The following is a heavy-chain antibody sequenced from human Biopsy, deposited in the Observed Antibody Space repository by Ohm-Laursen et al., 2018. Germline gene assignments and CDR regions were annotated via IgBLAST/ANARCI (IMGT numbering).Heavy chain of an antibody. CDR1: GFSFSDYH. Sequence: SLRLSCTASGFSFSDYHMRWIRQAPGRGLEWVSYISGGGTIYYGDSMKGQVTISRDNAENSLYLQMHSLRAEDTAVYYCARDTRWSPYSMDVWGQGTTVTVSS. V-gene: IGHV3-11*01. CDR2: ISGGGTI. CDR3: ARDTRWSPYSMDV. D-gene: IGHD4-23*01. J-gene: IGHJ6*02.